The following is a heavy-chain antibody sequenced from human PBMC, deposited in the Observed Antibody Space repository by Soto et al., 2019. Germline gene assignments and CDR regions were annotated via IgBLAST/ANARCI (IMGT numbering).Heavy chain of an antibody. CDR1: GGTFRSYA. D-gene: IGHD2-2*01. J-gene: IGHJ6*02. CDR2: IIPIFGTA. V-gene: IGHV1-69*12. CDR3: ARHVPAAGYYYGMDV. Sequence: QVQLVQSGAEVKKPGSSVKVSCKASGGTFRSYAISWVRQAPRQGLEWMGGIIPIFGTANYAQKFQGRVTITADESTSTAYMEPSSLRSEDTAVYYCARHVPAAGYYYGMDVWGQGTTVTVSS.